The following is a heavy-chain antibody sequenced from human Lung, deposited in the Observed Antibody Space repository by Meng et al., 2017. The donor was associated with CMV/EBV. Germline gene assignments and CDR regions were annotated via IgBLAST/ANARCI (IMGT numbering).Heavy chain of an antibody. D-gene: IGHD2-21*01. Sequence: GGSLRLXCKASGFTFGDYAMSWVRQAPGKGLEWVGFIRSKAYGGTTEYAASVKGRFTISRDDSKSIAYLQMNSLKTEDTAVYYCTSLVIAILGGLWFDPWGQGXLVTVSS. CDR1: GFTFGDYA. J-gene: IGHJ5*02. CDR3: TSLVIAILGGLWFDP. V-gene: IGHV3-49*04. CDR2: IRSKAYGGTT.